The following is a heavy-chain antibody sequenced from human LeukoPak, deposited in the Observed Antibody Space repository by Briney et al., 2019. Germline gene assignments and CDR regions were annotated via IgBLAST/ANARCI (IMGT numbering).Heavy chain of an antibody. J-gene: IGHJ6*02. Sequence: ASVKVSCKASGYTFTSYAMNWVRQAPGQGLEWMGWINTNTGNPTYAQGFTGRFVFSLDTSVSTAYLQISSLKAEDTAVYYCARAVDPYSSSWDYYYGMDVWGQGTTVTVSS. V-gene: IGHV7-4-1*02. D-gene: IGHD6-13*01. CDR1: GYTFTSYA. CDR2: INTNTGNP. CDR3: ARAVDPYSSSWDYYYGMDV.